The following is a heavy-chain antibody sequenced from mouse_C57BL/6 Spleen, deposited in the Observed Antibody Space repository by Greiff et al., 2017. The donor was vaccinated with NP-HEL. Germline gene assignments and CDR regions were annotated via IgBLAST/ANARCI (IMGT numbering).Heavy chain of an antibody. CDR3: TREGVVATYWYFDV. V-gene: IGHV5-9-1*02. D-gene: IGHD1-1*01. Sequence: EVKLVESGEGLVKPGGSLKLSCAASGFTFSSYAMSWVRQTPEKRLEWVAYISSGGDYIYYADTVKGRFTISRDNARNTLYLQMSSLKSEDTAMYYCTREGVVATYWYFDVWGTGTTVTVSS. CDR2: ISSGGDYI. J-gene: IGHJ1*03. CDR1: GFTFSSYA.